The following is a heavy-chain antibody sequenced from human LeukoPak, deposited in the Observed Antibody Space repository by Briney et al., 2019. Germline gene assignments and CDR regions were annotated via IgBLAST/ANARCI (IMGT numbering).Heavy chain of an antibody. D-gene: IGHD2-2*01. CDR1: AGSISDTNYY. CDR2: IFYSGST. J-gene: IGHJ4*02. Sequence: KASETLSLTCIVSAGSISDTNYYWAWIRQPPGKGLEWIGSIFYSGSTYYNPSLKSRVTISMDTSKHQFSLRLSSVTAADTSLYYCARHPVYCGGTSCYFDYWGRGILVTVSS. CDR3: ARHPVYCGGTSCYFDY. V-gene: IGHV4-39*01.